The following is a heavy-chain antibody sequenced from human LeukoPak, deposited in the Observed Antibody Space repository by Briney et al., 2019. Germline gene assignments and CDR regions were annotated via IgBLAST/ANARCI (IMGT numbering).Heavy chain of an antibody. D-gene: IGHD6-19*01. CDR2: IIPMFGIA. CDR3: ARDRPYTGGWRGFDY. J-gene: IGHJ4*02. CDR1: GGTLSRYA. V-gene: IGHV1-69*01. Sequence: SVKVSCKASGGTLSRYAISWVRQAPGQGLEWMGGIIPMFGIANYAQKFQGRVTITADESTSTAYMELSSLRSEDTAVYYCARDRPYTGGWRGFDYWGQGTLVTVSS.